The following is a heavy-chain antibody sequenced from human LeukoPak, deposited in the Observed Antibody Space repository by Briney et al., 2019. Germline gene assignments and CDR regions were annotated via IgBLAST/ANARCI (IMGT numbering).Heavy chain of an antibody. CDR3: ARVVPPTDYGSGSYFWDPYYFDY. J-gene: IGHJ4*02. D-gene: IGHD3-10*01. V-gene: IGHV1-18*01. CDR1: GYTFTSYG. CDR2: ISAYNGNT. Sequence: ASVTVSCKASGYTFTSYGISWVRQAPGQGLEWMGWISAYNGNTNYAQKLQGRVTMTTDTSTSTAYMELRSLRSDDTAVYYCARVVPPTDYGSGSYFWDPYYFDYWGQGTLVTVSS.